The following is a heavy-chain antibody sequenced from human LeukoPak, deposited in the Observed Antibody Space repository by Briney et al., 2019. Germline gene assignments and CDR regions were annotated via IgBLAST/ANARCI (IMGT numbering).Heavy chain of an antibody. CDR1: GYTFTELC. CDR3: ARRAGAYSHPYDY. CDR2: CDPEDGKT. V-gene: IGHV1-24*01. J-gene: IGHJ4*02. Sequence: ASVKVSCKVSGYTFTELCIHWVRQAPGKGLEWMGGCDPEDGKTIYAQKFQGRVTMTEDTSTDTAYMELSSLRSEDTAVYYCARRAGAYSHPYDYWGQGTLVTVSS. D-gene: IGHD4/OR15-4a*01.